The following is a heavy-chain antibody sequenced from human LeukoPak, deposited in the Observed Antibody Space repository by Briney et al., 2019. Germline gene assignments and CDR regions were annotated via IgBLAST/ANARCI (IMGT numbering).Heavy chain of an antibody. CDR2: INTNTGNP. V-gene: IGHV7-4-1*02. CDR1: GYTFTSYA. J-gene: IGHJ3*02. Sequence: GASVKVSCKASGYTFTSYAMNWVRQAPGQGLEWMGWINTNTGNPTYAQGFTGRFVFSLDTSVSTAYLQISSLKAEDTAVYYCAGTYYYDSSGYHDAFDIWGQGIMVTVSS. D-gene: IGHD3-22*01. CDR3: AGTYYYDSSGYHDAFDI.